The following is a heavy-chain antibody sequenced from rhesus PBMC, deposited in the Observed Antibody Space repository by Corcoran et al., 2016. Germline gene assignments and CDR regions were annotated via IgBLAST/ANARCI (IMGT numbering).Heavy chain of an antibody. CDR2: IYGGSGST. Sequence: QVQLQESGPGLVKPSETLPLTCAVSGASISSHYCSWIRHPPGKGLEWIGYIYGGSGSTSYNPSLKSRVTISKDTSKNQFSLKLSSVTAADTAVYYCARETYYYDSGYHLDYWGQGVLVTVSS. V-gene: IGHV4-147*01. CDR3: ARETYYYDSGYHLDY. D-gene: IGHD3-28*01. J-gene: IGHJ4*01. CDR1: GASISSHY.